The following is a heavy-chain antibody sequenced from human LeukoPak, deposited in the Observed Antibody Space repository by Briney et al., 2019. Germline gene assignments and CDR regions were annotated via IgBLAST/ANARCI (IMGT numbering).Heavy chain of an antibody. CDR3: ARDSGGSYYYYYYYMDV. CDR1: GGSISSYY. D-gene: IGHD1-26*01. V-gene: IGHV4-4*07. Sequence: PSETLSLTGTVSGGSISSYYWSWIRQPAGKGLEWIGRIYTSGSTNYNPSLKSRVTMSVDTSKNQFSLKLSSVTAADTAVYYCARDSGGSYYYYYYYMDVWGKGTTVTVSS. CDR2: IYTSGST. J-gene: IGHJ6*03.